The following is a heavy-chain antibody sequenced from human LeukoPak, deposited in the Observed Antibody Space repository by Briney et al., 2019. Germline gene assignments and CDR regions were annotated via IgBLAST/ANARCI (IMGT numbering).Heavy chain of an antibody. CDR1: GFTFSSYS. V-gene: IGHV3-21*01. Sequence: GGSLRLSCAAFGFTFSSYSMNWVRQAPGKGLEWVSSISSSSSYIYYADSVKGRFTISRDNAKNSLYLQMNSLRAEDTAVYYCAGEGPGTTSDYWGQGTLVTVSS. J-gene: IGHJ4*02. CDR3: AGEGPGTTSDY. CDR2: ISSSSSYI. D-gene: IGHD1-1*01.